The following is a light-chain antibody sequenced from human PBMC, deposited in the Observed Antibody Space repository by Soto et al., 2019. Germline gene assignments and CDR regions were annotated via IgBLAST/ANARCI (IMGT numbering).Light chain of an antibody. CDR1: QSVTSRS. J-gene: IGKJ1*01. CDR3: QHYGTSPWT. CDR2: GAS. Sequence: ETVLTQSPGTLSLSPGERATLSCRASQSVTSRSLAWFQQKPGQAPRLLIFGASSRTTGIPDRFSGSGSGTDFTLTISRLEPEDFAVYYFQHYGTSPWTFGQGTKVEIK. V-gene: IGKV3-20*01.